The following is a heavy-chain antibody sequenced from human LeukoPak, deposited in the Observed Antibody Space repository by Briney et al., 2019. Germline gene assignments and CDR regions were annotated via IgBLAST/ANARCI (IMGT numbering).Heavy chain of an antibody. V-gene: IGHV1-24*01. J-gene: IGHJ6*03. CDR3: AREVAVGWEVSRGYYYYYMDV. Sequence: ASVKVSCKVSGYTLTELSMHWVRQAPGKGLEWMGGFDPEDGETIYAQKFQGRVTMTEDTSTDTAYMELSSLRSEDTAVYYCAREVAVGWEVSRGYYYYYMDVWGKGTTVTVSS. CDR2: FDPEDGET. D-gene: IGHD1-26*01. CDR1: GYTLTELS.